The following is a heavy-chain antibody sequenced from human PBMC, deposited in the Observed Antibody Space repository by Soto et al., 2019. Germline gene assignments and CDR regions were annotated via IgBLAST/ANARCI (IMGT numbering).Heavy chain of an antibody. CDR1: GGTFSSYA. CDR2: IIPIFGTA. J-gene: IGHJ6*02. D-gene: IGHD1-26*01. Sequence: QVQLVQSGAEVKKPGSSVKVSCKASGGTFSSYAISWVRQAPGQGLEWMGGIIPIFGTANYAQKFQGRVTITADESTSTAYMELSSLRSEDTAVYYCARLSWSGSYYDFYYYGMDVWGQGTTVTVSS. CDR3: ARLSWSGSYYDFYYYGMDV. V-gene: IGHV1-69*12.